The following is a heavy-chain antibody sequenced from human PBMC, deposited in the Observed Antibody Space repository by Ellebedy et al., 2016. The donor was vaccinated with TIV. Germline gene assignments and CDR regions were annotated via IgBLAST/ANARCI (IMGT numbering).Heavy chain of an antibody. V-gene: IGHV1-18*04. CDR1: VFTFTSFG. CDR3: ARVGWGYSGGEDN. J-gene: IGHJ4*02. CDR2: NSVYKGNT. Sequence: ASVQVSCKASVFTFTSFGISWVRQAPGQGLEWMGWNSVYKGNTNYAQNLQGRVYMTTDTSARTAYMELRSLRYDDTAVYYCARVGWGYSGGEDNWGQGTLVTVSS. D-gene: IGHD1-26*01.